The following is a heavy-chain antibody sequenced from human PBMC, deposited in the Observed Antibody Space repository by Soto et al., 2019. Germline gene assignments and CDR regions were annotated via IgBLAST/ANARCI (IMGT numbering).Heavy chain of an antibody. V-gene: IGHV4-39*01. Sequence: SETLSLTCTVSGSSINSSGYYWGWIRQPPGKGLEWIGSMFYGVSTYYNPSLKSRVTVSVDTSKNQFSLNLRSVTAADTAVYFCARLPSRHLVDYWGQGTLVTVSS. CDR1: GSSINSSGYY. J-gene: IGHJ4*02. CDR3: ARLPSRHLVDY. CDR2: MFYGVST. D-gene: IGHD3-3*02.